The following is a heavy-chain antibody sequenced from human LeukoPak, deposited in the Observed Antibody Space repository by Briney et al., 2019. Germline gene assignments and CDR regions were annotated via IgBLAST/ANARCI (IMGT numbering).Heavy chain of an antibody. D-gene: IGHD1-14*01. V-gene: IGHV3-33*08. CDR1: GFTVSSYA. Sequence: PGGSLRLSCAASGFTVSSYAMSWVRQAPGKGLEWVAIIWYDGSNTYYADSVKGRFTIPRDNSKNTLYLQMNSLRAEDTAVYYCARGLTEVGDWGQGTLVTVSS. CDR3: ARGLTEVGD. CDR2: IWYDGSNT. J-gene: IGHJ4*02.